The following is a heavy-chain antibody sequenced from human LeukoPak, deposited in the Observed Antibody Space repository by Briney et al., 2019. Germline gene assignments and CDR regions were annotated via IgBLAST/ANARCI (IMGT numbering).Heavy chain of an antibody. CDR2: IYYSGST. CDR1: GGSISSGPYY. V-gene: IGHV4-39*01. J-gene: IGHJ4*02. CDR3: ARQYWRFGTNYFDY. D-gene: IGHD3-10*01. Sequence: SETLSLTCTVSGGSISSGPYYWGWIRQPPGKGLEWIGTIYYSGSTYYNPSLTSRVTISVDTSMNQFSLALSSVTAADTAVYYCARQYWRFGTNYFDYWGPGTLVTVSS.